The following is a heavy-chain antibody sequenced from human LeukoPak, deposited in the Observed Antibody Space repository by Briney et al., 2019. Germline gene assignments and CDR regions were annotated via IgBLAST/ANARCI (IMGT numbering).Heavy chain of an antibody. J-gene: IGHJ4*02. Sequence: PGRSLRLSCVASGFIFSDHAFHWVRQSPDKGLEWVALIGSDGTKKYYADSVQGRFTVSRENSKNTLFLQMNTVRADDTAVYFCARQMTSTRLFDSRGQGTLVTVSS. CDR3: ARQMTSTRLFDS. CDR2: IGSDGTKK. V-gene: IGHV3-30*04. CDR1: GFIFSDHA. D-gene: IGHD5/OR15-5a*01.